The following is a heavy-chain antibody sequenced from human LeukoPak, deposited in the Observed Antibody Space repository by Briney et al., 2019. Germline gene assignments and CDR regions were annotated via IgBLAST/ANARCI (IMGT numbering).Heavy chain of an antibody. V-gene: IGHV1-46*02. CDR3: ARDPCHGALDY. D-gene: IGHD2-2*01. CDR2: KFSHDGST. Sequence: ASVKVSCKTSGYSFNSHHVHWVRQAPGQGLEWMGVKFSHDGSTSTAQKFQGRVTLTRDTSTSTVGMELSSLRAEDTAVYYCARDPCHGALDYWGQGALVTVSS. J-gene: IGHJ4*02. CDR1: GYSFNSHH.